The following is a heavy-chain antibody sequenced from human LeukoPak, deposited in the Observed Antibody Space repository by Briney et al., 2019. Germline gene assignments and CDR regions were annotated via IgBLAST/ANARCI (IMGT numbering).Heavy chain of an antibody. CDR2: ISDSGGRT. V-gene: IGHV3-23*01. CDR3: ARGRDLFDS. Sequence: PGGSLRLSCAVSGITLSNYGMSWVRQAPGKGLEWVAGISDSGGRTNYADSVKGRFTISRDNPKNTLYLQMNSLRAEDTAVYYCARGRDLFDSWGQGTLVIVSS. J-gene: IGHJ4*02. CDR1: GITLSNYG.